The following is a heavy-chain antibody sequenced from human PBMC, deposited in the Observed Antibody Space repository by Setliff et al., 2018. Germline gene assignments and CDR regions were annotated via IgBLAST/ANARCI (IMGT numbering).Heavy chain of an antibody. V-gene: IGHV3-7*01. CDR1: GGSISSGGYY. D-gene: IGHD2-2*01. CDR2: IKQDGSDT. J-gene: IGHJ4*02. Sequence: PSETLSLTCTVSGGSISSGGYYWSWIRQHPGKGLEWIGYIKQDGSDTYYMDSVKGRFTISRDNANNSLYLQMNTLRVEDTAVYFCVRLGCSTTSCYYFDYWGQGAQVTVSS. CDR3: VRLGCSTTSCYYFDY.